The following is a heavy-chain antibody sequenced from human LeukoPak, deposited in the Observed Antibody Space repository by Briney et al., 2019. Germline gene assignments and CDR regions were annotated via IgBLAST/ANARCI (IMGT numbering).Heavy chain of an antibody. CDR1: RDSISRSSYY. Sequence: PTETLSLTCTVSRDSISRSSYYWGWIRQPPGKGLEWIGTIYYSGSTYYNPSLKSRVTISVDTAKNYFSLSLRSVTAADTALYYCARQDYVSSYFDPWGQGTLVTVSS. V-gene: IGHV4-39*01. CDR2: IYYSGST. CDR3: ARQDYVSSYFDP. D-gene: IGHD4-17*01. J-gene: IGHJ5*02.